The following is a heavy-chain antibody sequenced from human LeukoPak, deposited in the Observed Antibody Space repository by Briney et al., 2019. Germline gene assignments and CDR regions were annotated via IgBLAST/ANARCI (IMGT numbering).Heavy chain of an antibody. CDR2: INPNSGGT. J-gene: IGHJ6*02. V-gene: IGHV1-2*06. D-gene: IGHD1-26*01. CDR3: AKTGGSYYYYYGMDV. Sequence: ASVKVSCKASGYTFTGYYMHWVRQAPGQGLEWMGRINPNSGGTNYAQKLQGRVTMTTDTSTSTAYMELRSLRSDDTAVYYCAKTGGSYYYYYGMDVWGQGTTVTVSS. CDR1: GYTFTGYY.